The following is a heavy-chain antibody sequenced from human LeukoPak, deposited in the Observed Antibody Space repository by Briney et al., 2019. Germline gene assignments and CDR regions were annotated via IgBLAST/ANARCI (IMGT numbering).Heavy chain of an antibody. CDR1: GFTFSSYA. CDR2: ISGSGGST. J-gene: IGHJ6*03. CDR3: AKPQDYYYYMDV. V-gene: IGHV3-23*01. Sequence: GGSLRLSCAASGFTFSSYAMNWVRQSPGKGLEWVSTISGSGGSTYYADSMKGRFTISRDNSKNTLYLQMKSLRAEDTAVYYCAKPQDYYYYMDVWGKGTTVTVSS.